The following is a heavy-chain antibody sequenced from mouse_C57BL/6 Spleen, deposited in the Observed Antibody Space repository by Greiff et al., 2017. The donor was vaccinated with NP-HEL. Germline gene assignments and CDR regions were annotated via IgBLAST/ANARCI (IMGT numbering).Heavy chain of an antibody. CDR3: ARGATTVVAPEDYFDY. CDR2: IYPGSGNT. Sequence: QVQLQQSGAELVRPGASVKLSCKASGYTFTDYYINWVKQRPGQGLEWIARIYPGSGNTYYNEKFKGKATLTAEKSSSTAYMQLSSLTSEDSAVYFCARGATTVVAPEDYFDYWGQGTTLTVSS. V-gene: IGHV1-76*01. D-gene: IGHD1-1*01. J-gene: IGHJ2*01. CDR1: GYTFTDYY.